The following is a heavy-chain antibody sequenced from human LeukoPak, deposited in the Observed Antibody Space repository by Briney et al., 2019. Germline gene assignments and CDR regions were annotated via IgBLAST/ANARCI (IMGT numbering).Heavy chain of an antibody. CDR1: GYTFTSYY. CDR3: ARGRERELLGFDY. D-gene: IGHD1-26*01. Sequence: GASVKVSCKASGYTFTSYYMHWVRQAPGQGLEWMGWINPNSGGTNYAQKFQGRVTMTRDTSISTAYMELSRLRSDDTAVYYCARGRERELLGFDYWGQGTLVTVSS. J-gene: IGHJ4*02. CDR2: INPNSGGT. V-gene: IGHV1-2*02.